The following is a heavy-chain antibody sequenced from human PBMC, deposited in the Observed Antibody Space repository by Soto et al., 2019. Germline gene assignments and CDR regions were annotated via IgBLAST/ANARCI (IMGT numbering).Heavy chain of an antibody. J-gene: IGHJ4*02. D-gene: IGHD3-9*01. CDR3: ATAAQGGNYVILTGFVYDY. V-gene: IGHV1-24*01. CDR2: FDPEDGET. CDR1: GYTLTELS. Sequence: ASVKVSCKVSGYTLTELSMHWVRQAPGKGLEWMGGFDPEDGETIYAQKFQGRVTMTEDTSTDTAYMELSSLRSEDTAVYYCATAAQGGNYVILTGFVYDYWGQGTLVTVSS.